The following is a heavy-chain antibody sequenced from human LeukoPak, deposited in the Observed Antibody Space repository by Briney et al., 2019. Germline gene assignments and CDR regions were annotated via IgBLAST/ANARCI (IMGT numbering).Heavy chain of an antibody. Sequence: GGSLRLSCAASGFTFSIYAMSWVRQAPGKGLEWVSGISGSGDNTYDADSVKGRFTISRDNSKNTLFLQMNSLRAEDTAIYYCAKSRGGSYYSALDYWGQGILITVSS. J-gene: IGHJ4*02. D-gene: IGHD1-26*01. CDR1: GFTFSIYA. CDR2: ISGSGDNT. V-gene: IGHV3-23*01. CDR3: AKSRGGSYYSALDY.